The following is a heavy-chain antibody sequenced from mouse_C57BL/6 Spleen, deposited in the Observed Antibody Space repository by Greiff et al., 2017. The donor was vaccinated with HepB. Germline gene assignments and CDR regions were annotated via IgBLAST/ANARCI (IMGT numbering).Heavy chain of an antibody. CDR1: GFSLTSYG. D-gene: IGHD2-4*01. CDR2: IWSGGST. V-gene: IGHV2-4*01. CDR3: AKRGDYDGDYYAMDY. J-gene: IGHJ4*01. Sequence: VQLQQSGPGLVQPSHSLSITCTVSGFSLTSYGVHWVRQPPGKGLEWLGVIWSGGSTDYNAAFISRLSISKDNSKSQVFFKMNSLQADDTAIYYCAKRGDYDGDYYAMDYWGQGTSVTVSS.